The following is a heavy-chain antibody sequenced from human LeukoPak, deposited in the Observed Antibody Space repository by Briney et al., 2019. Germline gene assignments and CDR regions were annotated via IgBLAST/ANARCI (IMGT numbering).Heavy chain of an antibody. V-gene: IGHV4-59*01. D-gene: IGHD5-12*01. J-gene: IGHJ4*02. CDR1: GGSIRTYY. CDR2: IYHSGST. Sequence: SETLSLTCTLSGGSIRTYYWGLIRQPPGKGLEWIGYIYHSGSTNYNPSLKSRVTISVDTSKNQFSLKLSSVTAADTAVYYCARGGGYASPIGYWGQGALVTVSS. CDR3: ARGGGYASPIGY.